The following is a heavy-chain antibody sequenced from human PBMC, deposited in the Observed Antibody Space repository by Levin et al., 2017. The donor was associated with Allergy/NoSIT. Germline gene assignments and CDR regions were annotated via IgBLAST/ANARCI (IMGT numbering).Heavy chain of an antibody. V-gene: IGHV5-51*01. Sequence: GESLKISCKGSGYRFTSYWIAWVRQMPGKGLEWMGIIFPGDSETIYSPSFRGQVTISVDTSISTAYLQWSSLKASDTAMYYCARVHHDGGYCSGGSCWFDHWGHGTLVTVSS. CDR3: ARVHHDGGYCSGGSCWFDH. D-gene: IGHD2-15*01. J-gene: IGHJ5*02. CDR2: IFPGDSET. CDR1: GYRFTSYW.